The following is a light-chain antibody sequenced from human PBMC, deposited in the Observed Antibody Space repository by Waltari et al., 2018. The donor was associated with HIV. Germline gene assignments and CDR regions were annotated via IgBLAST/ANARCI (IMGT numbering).Light chain of an antibody. CDR2: DAS. V-gene: IGKV3-11*01. CDR3: QQRNNWPPSVT. J-gene: IGKJ4*01. Sequence: EIVLTQSPGTLSLSPGEGATLSCRASQRVSSYVAWYQHKPGQTPRLLIYDASKRAPGLPARFSGSGSGTYFTLTSSSLEPEDFAVYYCQQRNNWPPSVTFGGGTRVEI. CDR1: QRVSSY.